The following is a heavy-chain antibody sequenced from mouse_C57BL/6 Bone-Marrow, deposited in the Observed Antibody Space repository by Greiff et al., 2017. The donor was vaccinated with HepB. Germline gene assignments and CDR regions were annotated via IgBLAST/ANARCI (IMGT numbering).Heavy chain of an antibody. CDR1: GYTFTSYW. Sequence: QVQLQQPGAELVMPGASVKLSCKASGYTFTSYWMHWVKQRPGQGLEWIGEIDPSDSYTNYNQKFKGKSTLTEDKSSSTAYMQLSSLTSEDSAVYYCARQLRLLYFDYWGQGTTLTVSS. CDR3: ARQLRLLYFDY. CDR2: IDPSDSYT. V-gene: IGHV1-69*01. D-gene: IGHD3-2*02. J-gene: IGHJ2*01.